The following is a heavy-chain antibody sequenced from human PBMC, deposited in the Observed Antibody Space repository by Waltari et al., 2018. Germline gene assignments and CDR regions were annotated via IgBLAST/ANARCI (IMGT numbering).Heavy chain of an antibody. CDR1: GFTFDDYA. CDR2: ISWNSGSI. Sequence: EVQLVESGGGLVQPGRSLRLSCAASGFTFDDYAMHWVRQAPGKGLEWVSGISWNSGSIGYADAVKGRFTISRDNAKNSLYLQMNSLRAEDTAVYYCAGRSDYSNSHSFDYWGQGTLVTVSS. D-gene: IGHD4-4*01. J-gene: IGHJ4*02. V-gene: IGHV3-9*01. CDR3: AGRSDYSNSHSFDY.